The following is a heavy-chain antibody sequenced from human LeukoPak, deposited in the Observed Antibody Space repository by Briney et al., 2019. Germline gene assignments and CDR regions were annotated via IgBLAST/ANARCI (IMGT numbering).Heavy chain of an antibody. D-gene: IGHD5-18*01. J-gene: IGHJ4*02. Sequence: GGSLRLSCAASGFTFSTYNMNWVRKAPGKGLEWVSSISGSGGSTYYADSVKGRFTISRDNSKNTLYVQMNSLRAEDTAVYYCAKLGGSSSYWGQGTLVTVSS. CDR2: ISGSGGST. CDR3: AKLGGSSSY. V-gene: IGHV3-23*01. CDR1: GFTFSTYN.